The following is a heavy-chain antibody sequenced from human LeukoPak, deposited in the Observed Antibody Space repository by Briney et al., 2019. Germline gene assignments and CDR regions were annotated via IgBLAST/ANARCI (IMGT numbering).Heavy chain of an antibody. CDR1: GGSISSYY. Sequence: PSETLSLTCTVSGGSISSYYWSWIRQPPGKGLEWIGYIYYSGSTNYNPSLKSRVTISVDTSKNQFSLKLSSVTAADTAVYYCARDLGAAAGTGIWFDPWGQGTPVTVSS. CDR2: IYYSGST. CDR3: ARDLGAAAGTGIWFDP. D-gene: IGHD6-13*01. V-gene: IGHV4-59*01. J-gene: IGHJ5*02.